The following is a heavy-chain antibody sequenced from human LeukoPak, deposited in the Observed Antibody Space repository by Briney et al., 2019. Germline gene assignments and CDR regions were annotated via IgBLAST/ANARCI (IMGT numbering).Heavy chain of an antibody. CDR2: LSHSGGTR. CDR1: GFTFDMYA. V-gene: IGHV3-23*01. Sequence: GGSLRLSCEGSGFTFDMYALSWVRQAPGKGLEWVSGLSHSGGTRDYADSVKGRFTISRDNSNNTVYLQMNTLRAEDTAIYYCAKAIPGKKGLFDSWGQGTLVTVSS. CDR3: AKAIPGKKGLFDS. J-gene: IGHJ4*02. D-gene: IGHD4-23*01.